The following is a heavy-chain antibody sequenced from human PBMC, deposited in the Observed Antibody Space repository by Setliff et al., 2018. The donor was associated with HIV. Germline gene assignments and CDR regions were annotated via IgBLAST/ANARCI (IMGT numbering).Heavy chain of an antibody. CDR1: GGYISGSRYY. J-gene: IGHJ6*03. CDR3: ARSLAYCSGGGCSSGNYYYMDV. V-gene: IGHV4-39*01. D-gene: IGHD2-15*01. CDR2: IFHAGST. Sequence: SETLSLPCTVSGGYISGSRYYWGWIRQSPEKGLEWIGSIFHAGSTYYNPSLKSRVTLSVDTSENQYSLKLTSLIAADTAVYYCARSLAYCSGGGCSSGNYYYMDVWGKGTTVTVSS.